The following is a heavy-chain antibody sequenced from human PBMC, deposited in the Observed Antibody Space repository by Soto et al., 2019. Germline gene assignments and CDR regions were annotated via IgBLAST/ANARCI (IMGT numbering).Heavy chain of an antibody. CDR1: GYTFTNYD. J-gene: IGHJ4*02. CDR2: MNPDSGDT. Sequence: QVQLVQSGAEVKEPGASVKVSCKASGYTFTNYDINWVRQATGQGPEWMGWMNPDSGDTGYVPNFQGRVTMTRSTSISTAYMELSDLRSEDTAVYYCARSRGVTGVHFDYWGQGTLVTVSS. CDR3: ARSRGVTGVHFDY. D-gene: IGHD2-21*02. V-gene: IGHV1-8*01.